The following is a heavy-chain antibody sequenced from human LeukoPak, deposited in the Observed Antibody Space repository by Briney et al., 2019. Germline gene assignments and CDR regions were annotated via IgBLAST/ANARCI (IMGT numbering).Heavy chain of an antibody. CDR1: GGSISSSGSY. J-gene: IGHJ4*02. CDR3: ARVIVGSTFDQ. Sequence: SETPSLTCTVSGGSISSSGSYWGWIRQPPGRGLEWIGSIYYSGSTYYNSPLKSRVTIPADTSKNQFSLKLSSVTAADTAVYYCARVIVGSTFDQWGQGTLVTVSS. V-gene: IGHV4-39*01. D-gene: IGHD1-26*01. CDR2: IYYSGST.